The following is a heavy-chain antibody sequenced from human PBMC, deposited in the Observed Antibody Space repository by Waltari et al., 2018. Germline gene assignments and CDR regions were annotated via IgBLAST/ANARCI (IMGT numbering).Heavy chain of an antibody. J-gene: IGHJ5*02. CDR1: GYSISSGYY. CDR2: NYHSGST. V-gene: IGHV4-38-2*02. D-gene: IGHD6-13*01. Sequence: QVQLQESGPGLVKPSETLSLTCAVSGYSISSGYYWGWIRQPPGKGLEWIGSNYHSGSTYYNPALKSRFTISVDTSKNQFSLKLSSVTAADTAVYYCARDGLVAAAAFNPWVQGTLVTVSS. CDR3: ARDGLVAAAAFNP.